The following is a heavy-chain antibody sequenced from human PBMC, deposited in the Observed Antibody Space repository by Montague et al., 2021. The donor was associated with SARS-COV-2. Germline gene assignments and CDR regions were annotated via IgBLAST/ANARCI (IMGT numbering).Heavy chain of an antibody. J-gene: IGHJ4*02. CDR3: ARGLLHPHYQAN. CDR2: INHSGST. V-gene: IGHV4-34*01. Sequence: SETLSLTCAVYGGSFSGYYWSWIRQPPGKGLEWIGAINHSGSTNYNPSLKSRVTISVDTSKNQFSLKLSSVTAADTAVYYCARGLLHPHYQANWGQGTLVTVSS. D-gene: IGHD2-2*01. CDR1: GGSFSGYY.